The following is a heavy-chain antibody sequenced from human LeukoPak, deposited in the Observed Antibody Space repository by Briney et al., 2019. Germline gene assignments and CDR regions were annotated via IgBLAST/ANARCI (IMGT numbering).Heavy chain of an antibody. CDR3: ARRLGYSYGYSFDS. Sequence: SETLSLTCTVSGVSISNYYWSWIRQSPGMGLEWIGHIYISVSTNYNPSLKSRVTMSVDTSKSQVSLTLSSVTAADTAIYYCARRLGYSYGYSFDSWGQGTLVTASS. J-gene: IGHJ4*02. V-gene: IGHV4-4*09. CDR2: IYISVST. D-gene: IGHD5-18*01. CDR1: GVSISNYY.